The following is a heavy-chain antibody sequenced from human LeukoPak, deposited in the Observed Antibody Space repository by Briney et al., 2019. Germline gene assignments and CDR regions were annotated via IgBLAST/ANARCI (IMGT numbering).Heavy chain of an antibody. CDR3: ARKIAAAVSSGDY. CDR2: INSDGSST. D-gene: IGHD6-13*01. V-gene: IGHV3-74*01. CDR1: GFTFSSHW. J-gene: IGHJ4*02. Sequence: GGSLRLSCAASGFTFSSHWMHWVRQAPGKGLAWVSRINSDGSSTIYADSVKGRFTISRDNAKNTLYLQMNSLRAEDTAVYYCARKIAAAVSSGDYWGQGTLVTVSS.